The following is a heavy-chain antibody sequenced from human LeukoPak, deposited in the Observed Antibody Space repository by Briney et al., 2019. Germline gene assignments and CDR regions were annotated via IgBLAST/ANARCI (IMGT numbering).Heavy chain of an antibody. CDR1: GGSFSGYY. J-gene: IGHJ4*02. CDR2: INNSGST. Sequence: PSETLSLTCAVYGGSFSGYYWSWIRHPPGKGLEWIGEINNSGSTNYNPSLKSRVTISVDTSKNQFSLKLSSVTAADTAVYYCARGIATADYWGQGTLVTVYS. CDR3: ARGIATADY. D-gene: IGHD1-26*01. V-gene: IGHV4-34*01.